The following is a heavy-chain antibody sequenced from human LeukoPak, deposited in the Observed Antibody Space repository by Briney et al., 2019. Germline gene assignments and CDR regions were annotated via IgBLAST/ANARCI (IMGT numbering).Heavy chain of an antibody. J-gene: IGHJ5*02. V-gene: IGHV3-7*01. CDR2: IKQDGSEK. D-gene: IGHD4-17*01. Sequence: GGSLRLSCAASGFTFSSYWMSWVRQAPGKGLEWVANIKQDGSEKYYVDSVKGRFTISRDNAKNSLYLQMNSLRAEDTAVYYCARGDYGDDNWFDPWGQGTLVTVSS. CDR1: GFTFSSYW. CDR3: ARGDYGDDNWFDP.